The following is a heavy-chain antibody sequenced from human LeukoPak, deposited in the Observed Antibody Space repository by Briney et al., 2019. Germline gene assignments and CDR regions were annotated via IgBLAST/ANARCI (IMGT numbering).Heavy chain of an antibody. V-gene: IGHV4-34*01. Sequence: SETLSLTCAVYGGSFSGYYWSWIRQPPGKGLEWIGEINHSGSTNYNPSLKSRVTISVDTSKNQFSLKLSSVTAADTAVYYCARESDGDEQLVAGPYMDVWGKGTTVTVSS. CDR1: GGSFSGYY. CDR3: ARESDGDEQLVAGPYMDV. CDR2: INHSGST. D-gene: IGHD6-6*01. J-gene: IGHJ6*03.